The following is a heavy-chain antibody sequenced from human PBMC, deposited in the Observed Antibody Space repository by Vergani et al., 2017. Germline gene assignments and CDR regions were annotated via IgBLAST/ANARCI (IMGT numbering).Heavy chain of an antibody. V-gene: IGHV3-74*01. J-gene: IGHJ4*02. D-gene: IGHD6-19*01. CDR2: INSDGSST. CDR1: GFTFSSYW. Sequence: EVQLVESGGGFVQPGGSLRLSCAASGFTFSSYWMHWVRQAPGKGLVWVSRINSDGSSTSYADSVKGRFTISRDNAKNTLYLQMNSLRAEDTAVYYCARVGGYSSGGYYVNYWGQGTLVTVSS. CDR3: ARVGGYSSGGYYVNY.